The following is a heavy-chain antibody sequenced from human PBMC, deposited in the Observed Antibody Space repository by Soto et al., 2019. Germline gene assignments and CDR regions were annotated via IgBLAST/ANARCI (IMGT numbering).Heavy chain of an antibody. J-gene: IGHJ6*02. CDR3: ARGGQLVQYYYYYGMDV. V-gene: IGHV4-34*01. Sequence: PSETLSLTCAVYGGSFSGYYWSWIRQPPGKGLEWVGEINHSGSTNYNPSLKSRVTISVDTSKNQFSLKLSSVTAADTAVYYCARGGQLVQYYYYYGMDVWGQGTTVTVS. CDR2: INHSGST. CDR1: GGSFSGYY. D-gene: IGHD6-13*01.